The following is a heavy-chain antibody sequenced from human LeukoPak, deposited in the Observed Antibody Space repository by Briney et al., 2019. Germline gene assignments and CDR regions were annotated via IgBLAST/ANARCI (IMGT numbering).Heavy chain of an antibody. CDR2: VSGSGDNT. D-gene: IGHD3-22*01. J-gene: IGHJ5*02. CDR3: AKGLYYVYDSSGYHSNWFDP. V-gene: IGHV3-23*01. Sequence: PGGSLRLSCAASGFTFSIYGMHWVRQAPGKGLEWVSGVSGSGDNTYYADSAKGRFTISRDNSKNTMSLHMNSLRAEDTAIYYCAKGLYYVYDSSGYHSNWFDPWGQGTLVAVSS. CDR1: GFTFSIYG.